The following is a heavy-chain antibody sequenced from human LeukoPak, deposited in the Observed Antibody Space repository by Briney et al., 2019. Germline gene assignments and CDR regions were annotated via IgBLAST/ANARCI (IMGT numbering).Heavy chain of an antibody. Sequence: ASVTVSFKASGYTFTVYYMHWVRQAPGQGLEWTGWINPNSGGTNYAQKFQGRVTMTRDTSISTAYMELSRLRSDDTAVYYCAREGEYYDFWSGPPPYNWFDPWGQGTLVTVSS. CDR2: INPNSGGT. J-gene: IGHJ5*02. V-gene: IGHV1-2*02. D-gene: IGHD3-3*01. CDR1: GYTFTVYY. CDR3: AREGEYYDFWSGPPPYNWFDP.